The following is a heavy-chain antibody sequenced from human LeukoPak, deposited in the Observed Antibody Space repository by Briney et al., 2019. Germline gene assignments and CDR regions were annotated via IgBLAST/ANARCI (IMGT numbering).Heavy chain of an antibody. CDR1: GFTFSSYA. V-gene: IGHV3-23*01. J-gene: IGHJ4*02. D-gene: IGHD3-10*01. Sequence: GGSLRLSCAASGFTFSSYAMSWVRQAPGKGLELVSAISGSGGSTYYADSVKGRFTISRDNSKNTLYLQMNSLRAEDTAVYYCAKTLWFGELSTFDYWGQGTLVTVSS. CDR3: AKTLWFGELSTFDY. CDR2: ISGSGGST.